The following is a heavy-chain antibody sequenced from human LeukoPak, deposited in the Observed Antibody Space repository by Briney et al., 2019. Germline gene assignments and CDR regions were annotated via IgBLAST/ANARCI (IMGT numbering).Heavy chain of an antibody. D-gene: IGHD6-19*01. CDR3: AKDLSPAVPTSPDAFDI. Sequence: ETLSLTCTVSGGSIGNYYWSWVRQAPGKGLEWVSGIGGSGGSTYYADPVKGRFTISRDNSKNTLYLQMSSLRDEVTAVYYCAKDLSPAVPTSPDAFDIWGQGTMVSVSS. V-gene: IGHV3-23*01. J-gene: IGHJ3*02. CDR2: IGGSGGST. CDR1: GGSIGNYY.